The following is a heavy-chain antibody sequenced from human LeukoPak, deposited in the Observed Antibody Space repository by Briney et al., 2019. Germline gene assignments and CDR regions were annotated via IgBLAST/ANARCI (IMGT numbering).Heavy chain of an antibody. CDR1: GGSISSGGYY. CDR3: ARVAYFDSSGFYYSFDY. Sequence: SETLSLTCTVSGGSISSGGYYWSWIRQPPGKGLEWIGYIYHSGSTNYNPSLKSRVTISVDTSKNQFSLKLSFVTAADTALYYCARVAYFDSSGFYYSFDYWGQGTLVTVSS. CDR2: IYHSGST. J-gene: IGHJ4*02. V-gene: IGHV4-61*08. D-gene: IGHD3-22*01.